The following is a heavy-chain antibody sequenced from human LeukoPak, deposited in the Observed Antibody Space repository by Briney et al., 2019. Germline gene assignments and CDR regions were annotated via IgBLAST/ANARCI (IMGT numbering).Heavy chain of an antibody. V-gene: IGHV3-21*01. J-gene: IGHJ3*02. CDR1: GFTFSSYS. CDR2: ISSSSSYI. Sequence: GGSLRLSCAASGFTFSSYSMNWVRQAPGKGLEWVSSISSSSSYIYYADSVKGRFTISRDNAKNSLYLQMNSLRAEDTAVYYCARDSKGHPLSWDYVWGSYRYTGAFDIWGQGKMVAVSS. CDR3: ARDSKGHPLSWDYVWGSYRYTGAFDI. D-gene: IGHD3-16*02.